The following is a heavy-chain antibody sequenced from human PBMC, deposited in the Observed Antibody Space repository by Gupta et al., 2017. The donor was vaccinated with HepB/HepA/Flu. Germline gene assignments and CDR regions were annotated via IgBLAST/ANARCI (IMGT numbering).Heavy chain of an antibody. V-gene: IGHV3-30*18. Sequence: QVQLVESGGGVVQPGRSLRLSCAASGFTFSRYGMHWVRQAPGKGLEWVAVISYDGSNKYYADSVKGRFTISRDNSKNTLYLQMNSLRAEDTAVYYCAKESASTIFGVVHLDYWGQGTLVTVSS. CDR3: AKESASTIFGVVHLDY. CDR1: GFTFSRYG. CDR2: ISYDGSNK. J-gene: IGHJ4*02. D-gene: IGHD3-3*01.